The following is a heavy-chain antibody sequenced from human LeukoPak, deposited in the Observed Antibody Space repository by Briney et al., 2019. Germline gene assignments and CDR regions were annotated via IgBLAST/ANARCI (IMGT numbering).Heavy chain of an antibody. CDR3: AKEGSLDFWSGYYTYYFDY. J-gene: IGHJ4*02. CDR1: GFTFSSYW. CDR2: ISGSGGST. Sequence: GGSLRLSCAASGFTFSSYWMSWVRQAPGKGLEWVSAISGSGGSTYYADSVKGRFTISRDNSKNTLYLQMNSLRAEDTAVYYCAKEGSLDFWSGYYTYYFDYWGQGTLVTVSS. V-gene: IGHV3-23*01. D-gene: IGHD3-3*01.